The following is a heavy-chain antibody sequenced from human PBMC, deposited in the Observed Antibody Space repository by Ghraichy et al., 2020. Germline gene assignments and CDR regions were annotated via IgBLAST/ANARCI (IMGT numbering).Heavy chain of an antibody. CDR2: ISWNSGSI. J-gene: IGHJ3*02. CDR3: SADLDAFDI. Sequence: SLNISCAASGFTFDDYAMHWVRQAPGKGLEWVSGISWNSGSIGYADSVKGRFTISRDNAKNSLYLQMNSLRAEDTALYYCSADLDAFDIWGQGTMVTVSS. V-gene: IGHV3-9*01. CDR1: GFTFDDYA.